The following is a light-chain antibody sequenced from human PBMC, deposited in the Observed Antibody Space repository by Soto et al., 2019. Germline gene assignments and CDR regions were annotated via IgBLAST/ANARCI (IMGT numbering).Light chain of an antibody. J-gene: IGLJ1*01. V-gene: IGLV1-44*01. CDR3: AAWDYSLNAYV. CDR2: GDY. CDR1: SSNIGSEA. Sequence: QSVLTQPPSASGTPGQRVSISCSGSSSNIGSEAVSWFQHLPGTTPKLLIYGDYQRPSGVPDRFSGSRSGTSASLAISGLQSQDEADYYCAAWDYSLNAYVFGTGTKVTVL.